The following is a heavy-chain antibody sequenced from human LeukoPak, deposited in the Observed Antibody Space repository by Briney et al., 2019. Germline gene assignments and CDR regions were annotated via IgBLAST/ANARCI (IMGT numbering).Heavy chain of an antibody. CDR3: AREDYYDSSGWIDY. CDR1: GYTFTGYY. V-gene: IGHV1-2*02. D-gene: IGHD3-22*01. J-gene: IGHJ4*02. CDR2: INPNSGGT. Sequence: ASVKVSCKASGYTFTGYYMHWVRQAPGQGLEWMGWINPNSGGTNYAQKFQGRVTMTRDTSISTAYMELSRLRSDDTAVYYCAREDYYDSSGWIDYWGQGTLVTVSS.